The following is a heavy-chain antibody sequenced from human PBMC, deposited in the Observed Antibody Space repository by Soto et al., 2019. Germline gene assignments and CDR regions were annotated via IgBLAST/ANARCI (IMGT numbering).Heavy chain of an antibody. V-gene: IGHV4-59*01. CDR1: GGSISPYS. CDR3: ARSLNLLYCGGDCSSRFDF. D-gene: IGHD2-21*02. J-gene: IGHJ4*02. CDR2: IYYNRST. Sequence: SETLSPTCTVSGGSISPYSWSWIRQPPGKGLEWIGYIYYNRSTNYNPSLKSRVTISVDTSKNQFSLRLTSVTAADTAVYYCARSLNLLYCGGDCSSRFDFLGQGSLVTVSS.